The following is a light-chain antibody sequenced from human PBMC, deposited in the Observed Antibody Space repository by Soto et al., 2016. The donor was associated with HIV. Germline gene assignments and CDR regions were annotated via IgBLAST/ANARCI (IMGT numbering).Light chain of an antibody. Sequence: DIQMTRFPSTLSASIGDRVTITCRASQSVSVWLAWYQQKPGKAPKLLIFKTSTLEIGVPSTFSGSGSGTDFTLTLSSVQPDDVGTYYCQQYNTVPWTFGQGT. CDR3: QQYNTVPWT. J-gene: IGKJ1*01. CDR1: QSVSVW. CDR2: KTS. V-gene: IGKV1-5*03.